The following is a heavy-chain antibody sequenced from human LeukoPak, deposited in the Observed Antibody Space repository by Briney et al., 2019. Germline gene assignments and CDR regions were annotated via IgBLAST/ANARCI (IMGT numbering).Heavy chain of an antibody. V-gene: IGHV4-61*09. D-gene: IGHD2-8*01. J-gene: IGHJ5*02. CDR1: GRSISSGSYD. Sequence: PSETLSLTCTVSGRSISSGSYDWYWIRQPAGKGLEWIGHLYTGGSMSYNHSLKSRVTISVDKSKNQFSLKLSSVTAADTAVYYCAREENGNWFDPWGQGTLVTVSS. CDR2: LYTGGSM. CDR3: AREENGNWFDP.